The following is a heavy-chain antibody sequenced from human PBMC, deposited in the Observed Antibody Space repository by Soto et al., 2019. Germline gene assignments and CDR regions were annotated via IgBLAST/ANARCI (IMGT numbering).Heavy chain of an antibody. Sequence: WGSLRLSCAASAFTFSSYSMNWVRQAPRKGLEWVSSISSSSSYIYYADSVKGRFTISRDNAKNSLYLQMNSLRAEDTAVYYGARALGIAAAGFDYWGQGTLVTISS. CDR3: ARALGIAAAGFDY. V-gene: IGHV3-21*01. CDR2: ISSSSSYI. D-gene: IGHD6-13*01. J-gene: IGHJ4*02. CDR1: AFTFSSYS.